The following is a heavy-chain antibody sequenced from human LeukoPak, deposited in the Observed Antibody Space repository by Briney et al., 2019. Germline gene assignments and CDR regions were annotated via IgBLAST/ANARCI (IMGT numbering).Heavy chain of an antibody. CDR1: GYTFTNYW. J-gene: IGHJ6*02. D-gene: IGHD3-10*01. CDR3: ARHRDTIPADYYYGMDV. V-gene: IGHV5-10-1*01. Sequence: KPGESLRISCKGSGYTFTNYWISWVRQLPGKGLEWMGRIDPSDFYTNYSPSFRGHVTISADKSISSAYLQWSSLKASDTAMYYCARHRDTIPADYYYGMDVWGQGTTVTVSS. CDR2: IDPSDFYT.